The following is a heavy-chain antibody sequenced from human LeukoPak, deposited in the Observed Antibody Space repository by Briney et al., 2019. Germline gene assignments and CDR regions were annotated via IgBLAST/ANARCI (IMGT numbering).Heavy chain of an antibody. CDR3: AKEKESSGYFDY. CDR2: ISGSGGRT. J-gene: IGHJ4*02. V-gene: IGHV3-23*01. D-gene: IGHD3-10*01. CDR1: GFTFSTYA. Sequence: GGSLRLSCAASGFTFSTYAMSWVRQAPGKGQEWVSAISGSGGRTYYADSVRGRFTISRDNSKNTLYLQMNRLRAEDTAVYYCAKEKESSGYFDYWGQGTLVTVSS.